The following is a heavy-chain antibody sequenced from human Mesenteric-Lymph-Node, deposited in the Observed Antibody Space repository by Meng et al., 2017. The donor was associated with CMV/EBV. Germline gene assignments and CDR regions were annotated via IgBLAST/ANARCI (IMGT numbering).Heavy chain of an antibody. V-gene: IGHV3-21*01. CDR3: ASLSSGWYRGDAFDI. Sequence: GESLKISCAASGFTFSNYRMNWVRQAPGKGLEWVSSISSSSSYIYYADSVKGRFTISRDNAKNSLYLQMNSLRAEDTAVYYCASLSSGWYRGDAFDIWGQGTMVTVSS. J-gene: IGHJ3*02. D-gene: IGHD6-19*01. CDR1: GFTFSNYR. CDR2: ISSSSSYI.